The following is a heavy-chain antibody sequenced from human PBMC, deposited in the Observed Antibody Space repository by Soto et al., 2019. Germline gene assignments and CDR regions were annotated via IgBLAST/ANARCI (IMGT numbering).Heavy chain of an antibody. CDR3: ARASRESPCSSWYEGWFDP. Sequence: QVQLVQSGAEVKKPGSSVKVSCKASGGTFSSYAISWVRQAPGQGLEWMGGIIPIFGTANYAQKFQGRVTITADESTSPAYMELSSLRSEDTAVYYCARASRESPCSSWYEGWFDPWGQGTLVTVSS. CDR1: GGTFSSYA. CDR2: IIPIFGTA. J-gene: IGHJ5*02. V-gene: IGHV1-69*01. D-gene: IGHD6-13*01.